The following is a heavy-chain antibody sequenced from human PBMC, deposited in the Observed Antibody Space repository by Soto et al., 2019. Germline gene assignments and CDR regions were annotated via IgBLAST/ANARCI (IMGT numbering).Heavy chain of an antibody. V-gene: IGHV3-23*01. J-gene: IGHJ4*02. CDR3: AKDRTVAARNFDY. CDR2: ISTSIDAT. CDR1: GFAFSNYA. Sequence: GALRLSCAASGFAFSNYAMHWVRQAPGKGLEWVSSISTSIDATYYADSVKGRFTISRDDSKNTLYLQMNSLRAEDSAVYYCAKDRTVAARNFDYWGQGTQVTVSS. D-gene: IGHD6-6*01.